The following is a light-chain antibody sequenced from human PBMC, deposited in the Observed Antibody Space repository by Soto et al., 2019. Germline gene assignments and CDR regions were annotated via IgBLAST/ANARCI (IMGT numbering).Light chain of an antibody. CDR1: QSVSSY. Sequence: EIVLTQSPATLSLSPGERATLSCRASQSVSSYLAWYQQKPGQAPRLLIYDASNRATGSPARFSGSGSGTDFTLSISSLEPEDFAVYYCQQRSNWTFGGGTKVEIE. V-gene: IGKV3-11*01. CDR2: DAS. CDR3: QQRSNWT. J-gene: IGKJ4*01.